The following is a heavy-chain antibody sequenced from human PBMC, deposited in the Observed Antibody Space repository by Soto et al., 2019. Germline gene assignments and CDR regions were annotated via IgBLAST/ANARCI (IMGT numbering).Heavy chain of an antibody. Sequence: QVQLVESGGGVVQPGRSLRLSSAASGFTFSSYAMHWVRQAPGKGLEWVAFISYDGRSKFYADSVKGRFTISRDNSKNTLDLQMNSLSVEDTALYYCATERDSFDYWGQGTLVTVSS. V-gene: IGHV3-30*01. J-gene: IGHJ4*02. CDR3: ATERDSFDY. CDR1: GFTFSSYA. CDR2: ISYDGRSK.